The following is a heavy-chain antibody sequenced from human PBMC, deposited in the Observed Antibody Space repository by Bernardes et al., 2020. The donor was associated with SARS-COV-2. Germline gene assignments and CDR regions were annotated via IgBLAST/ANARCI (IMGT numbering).Heavy chain of an antibody. CDR2: FDSEDGQT. Sequence: ASVKVSCKVSGYSLTALPIHWVRQAPGKGLEWMGGFDSEDGQTIYAQKFQGRVTMIEDTSTDTAYMELNSLRSEDTAVYFCAGRITLFGVITGFFGRWGQGTLVTVSS. V-gene: IGHV1-24*01. CDR3: AGRITLFGVITGFFGR. D-gene: IGHD3-3*01. J-gene: IGHJ4*02. CDR1: GYSLTALP.